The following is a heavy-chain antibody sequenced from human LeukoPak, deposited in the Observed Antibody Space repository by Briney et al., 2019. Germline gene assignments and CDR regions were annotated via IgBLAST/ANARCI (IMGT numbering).Heavy chain of an antibody. CDR1: GGSISSSSYY. V-gene: IGHV4-39*07. CDR3: ARSRPYDFWSGYLGGIFDY. D-gene: IGHD3-3*01. Sequence: SETLSLTCTVSGGSISSSSYYWGWIRQPPGKGLEWIGSIYYSGSTYYNPSLKSRVTISVDTSKNQFSLKLSSVTAADTAVYYCARSRPYDFWSGYLGGIFDYWGQGTLVTVSS. CDR2: IYYSGST. J-gene: IGHJ4*02.